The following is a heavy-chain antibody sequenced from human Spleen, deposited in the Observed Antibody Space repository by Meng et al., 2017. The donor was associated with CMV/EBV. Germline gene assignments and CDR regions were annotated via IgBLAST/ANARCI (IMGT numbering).Heavy chain of an antibody. V-gene: IGHV3-48*04. CDR2: IASGGST. D-gene: IGHD6-13*01. Sequence: GESLKISCAASGFTFSSYTMSWVRQAPGKGLEWVSGIASGGSTYYADSVKGRFTISRDNAKNSLYLQMNSLRAEDTAVYYCAREGFEQQLVIGATGADAFDIWGQGTMVTVSS. CDR3: AREGFEQQLVIGATGADAFDI. J-gene: IGHJ3*02. CDR1: GFTFSSYT.